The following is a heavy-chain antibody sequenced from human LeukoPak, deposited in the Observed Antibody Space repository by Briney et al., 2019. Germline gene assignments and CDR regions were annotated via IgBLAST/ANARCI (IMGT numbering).Heavy chain of an antibody. CDR1: GFTFSNYD. V-gene: IGHV1-8*03. Sequence: EASVKVSCKASGFTFSNYDINWVRQAPGQGLEWMGWMNPNSGNTGYARKFQGRLTITRNTSITTAYVELSSLRSEDTAVYYCARGGSSSSAFEIWGQGTMVTVSS. CDR3: ARGGSSSSAFEI. J-gene: IGHJ3*02. CDR2: MNPNSGNT. D-gene: IGHD6-6*01.